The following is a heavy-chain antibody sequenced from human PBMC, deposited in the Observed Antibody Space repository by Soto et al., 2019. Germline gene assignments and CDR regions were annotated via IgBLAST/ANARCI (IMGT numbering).Heavy chain of an antibody. D-gene: IGHD1-1*01. CDR2: IYHSGST. CDR3: ARHVRGNWNSENYGMDV. Sequence: PSETLSLTCAVSGGSISSGGYSWSWIRQPPGKGLEWIGYIYHSGSTYYNPSLKSRVTISVDRSKNQFSLKLSSVTAADTAVYYCARHVRGNWNSENYGMDVWGQGTTVTVSS. CDR1: GGSISSGGYS. V-gene: IGHV4-30-2*01. J-gene: IGHJ6*02.